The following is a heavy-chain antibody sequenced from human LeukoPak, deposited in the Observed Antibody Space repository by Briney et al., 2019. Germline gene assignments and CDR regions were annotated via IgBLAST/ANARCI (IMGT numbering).Heavy chain of an antibody. D-gene: IGHD1-26*01. CDR2: ISGDGGTT. CDR3: AKDNSYSGSVY. J-gene: IGHJ4*02. CDR1: GFTFCNHA. V-gene: IGHV3-23*01. Sequence: PGGSLRLSCAASGFTFCNHAMTCVRDAPGEGLEWVSVISGDGGTTYYAVSMKGRFTISRDNSKNTLYLQMDRLIAGDTVVYYCAKDNSYSGSVYWGQGTLVTVSS.